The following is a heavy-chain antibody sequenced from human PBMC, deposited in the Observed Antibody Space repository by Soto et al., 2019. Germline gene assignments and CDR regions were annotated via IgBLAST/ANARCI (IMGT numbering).Heavy chain of an antibody. J-gene: IGHJ6*02. CDR3: ARSLVQLVPHLGYYGMDV. CDR1: GGSFSGYY. Sequence: SETLSLTCAVYGGSFSGYYWSWIRQPPGKGLEWIGSIYYSGSTYYNPSLKSRVTISVDTSKNQFSLKLSSVTAADTAVYYCARSLVQLVPHLGYYGMDVWGQGTTVTVSS. CDR2: IYYSGST. V-gene: IGHV4-34*01. D-gene: IGHD6-13*01.